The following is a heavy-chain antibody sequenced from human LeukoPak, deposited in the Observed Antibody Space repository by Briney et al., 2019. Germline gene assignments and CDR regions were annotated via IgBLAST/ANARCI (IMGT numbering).Heavy chain of an antibody. CDR1: GYTFTGYY. D-gene: IGHD3-9*01. Sequence: WASVKVSCKASGYTFTGYYMHWVRQAPGQGLEWMGGITPIFGTANYAQKFQGRVTITADESTSTVYMELSSLRSEDTAVYYCARSFDILTEYYFDYWGQGTLVTVSS. V-gene: IGHV1-69*13. J-gene: IGHJ4*02. CDR3: ARSFDILTEYYFDY. CDR2: ITPIFGTA.